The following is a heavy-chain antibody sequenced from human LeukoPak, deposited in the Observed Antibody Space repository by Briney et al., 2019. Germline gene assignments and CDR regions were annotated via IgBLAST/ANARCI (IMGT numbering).Heavy chain of an antibody. CDR1: GFTFTNYA. V-gene: IGHV3-30*03. Sequence: GGSLRLSCAASGFTFTNYAMHWVRQAPGKGLEGVTVISYYGSDKYYADSVKDRFTVSRDNSKNTLYLQMSSLRAEDTAVYYCARDRGSVMVMAYWGQGTLVTVSS. J-gene: IGHJ4*02. CDR2: ISYYGSDK. CDR3: ARDRGSVMVMAY. D-gene: IGHD3-16*01.